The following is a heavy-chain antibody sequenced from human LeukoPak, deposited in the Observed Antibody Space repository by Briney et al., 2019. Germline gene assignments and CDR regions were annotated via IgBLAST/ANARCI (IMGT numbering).Heavy chain of an antibody. D-gene: IGHD4-23*01. CDR2: IIPIFGTA. CDR3: AVHKGPDYGGNFVAFDI. Sequence: ASVKVSCKASGGTFSSYAISWVRRAPGQGLEWMGGIIPIFGTANYAQKFQGRVTITADESTSTAYMELSSLRSEDTAVYYCAVHKGPDYGGNFVAFDIWGQGTTVTVSS. J-gene: IGHJ3*02. CDR1: GGTFSSYA. V-gene: IGHV1-69*13.